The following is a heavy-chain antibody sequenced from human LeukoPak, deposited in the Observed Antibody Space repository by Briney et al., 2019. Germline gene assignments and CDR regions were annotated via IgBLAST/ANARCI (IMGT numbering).Heavy chain of an antibody. CDR1: GITFSSYG. CDR3: AKDSLVGPLDY. D-gene: IGHD1-26*01. Sequence: GRSLRLSCAASGITFSSYGMHWVRQAPGKGLEWVAVISYDGSNKYYAYSVKSRFTISRDNSKNTLYLQMNSLRAEDTAVYYCAKDSLVGPLDYWGQGTLVTVYS. V-gene: IGHV3-30*18. J-gene: IGHJ4*02. CDR2: ISYDGSNK.